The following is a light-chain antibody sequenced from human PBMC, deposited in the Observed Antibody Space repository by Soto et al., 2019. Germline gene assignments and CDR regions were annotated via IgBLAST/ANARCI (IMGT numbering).Light chain of an antibody. CDR1: QSVDSTY. CDR2: GAS. Sequence: EIVLTQSPGTLSLSPGERATLSCRASQSVDSTYLAWYQQKPGQAPRLLIYGASSRATGIPDRFSGSGSGTEFTLTISSLQPEDFAVYYCQQYNNWPITFGQGTRLEIK. CDR3: QQYNNWPIT. J-gene: IGKJ5*01. V-gene: IGKV3-20*01.